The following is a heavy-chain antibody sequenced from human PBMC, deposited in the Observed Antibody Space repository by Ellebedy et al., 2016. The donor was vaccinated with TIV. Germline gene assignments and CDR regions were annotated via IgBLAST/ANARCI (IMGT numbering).Heavy chain of an antibody. Sequence: GGSLRLXXAASRFSFGNYWMSWVRQAPGKGLEWVANMNQDGSEKNYVDSVKGRFTISRDNSKNSLSLQMNSLRAEDTAVYHCAREVIITPTQYYGMDVWGQGTTVTVSS. J-gene: IGHJ6*02. V-gene: IGHV3-7*01. CDR2: MNQDGSEK. CDR3: AREVIITPTQYYGMDV. CDR1: RFSFGNYW. D-gene: IGHD3-10*01.